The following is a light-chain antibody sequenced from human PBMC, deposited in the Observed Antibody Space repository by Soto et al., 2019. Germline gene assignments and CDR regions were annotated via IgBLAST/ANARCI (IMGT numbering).Light chain of an antibody. V-gene: IGKV3D-20*01. Sequence: EIVLTQSPATLSLSPGERASLSCGASQSVSSSYLAWYQHKPGLAPRLLIYDASSRATGIPDRFSGSGSGTDFTLTISRLEPEDFAVYYCQQYGSSPQVTFGGGTKVEIK. J-gene: IGKJ4*01. CDR1: QSVSSSY. CDR3: QQYGSSPQVT. CDR2: DAS.